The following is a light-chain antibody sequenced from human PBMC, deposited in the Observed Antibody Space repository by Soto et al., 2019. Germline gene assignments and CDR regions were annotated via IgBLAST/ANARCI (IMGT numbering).Light chain of an antibody. V-gene: IGKV3-11*01. CDR3: QQRSNWPT. CDR1: QSVSSY. CDR2: DAS. J-gene: IGKJ1*01. Sequence: IVLTHSASTLSLSPGERATLSCRASQSVSSYLAWYQQKPGQAPRLLIYDASNRATDIPARFSGSGSGTDFTLTISSLEPEDFAVYYCQQRSNWPTFGQGTKVDIK.